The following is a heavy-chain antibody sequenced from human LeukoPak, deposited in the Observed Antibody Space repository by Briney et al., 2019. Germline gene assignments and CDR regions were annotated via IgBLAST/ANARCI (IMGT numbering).Heavy chain of an antibody. J-gene: IGHJ4*02. D-gene: IGHD3/OR15-3a*01. Sequence: ASVKVSCKASGYTFTGYYMHWVRQAPGQGLEWMGRINPNSGDTNYAQKFQGRVTMTRDTSISTAYMELSRLRSDDTAVYYCARDKSGFWTPYIDYWGQGTLVTVSS. CDR2: INPNSGDT. V-gene: IGHV1-2*06. CDR1: GYTFTGYY. CDR3: ARDKSGFWTPYIDY.